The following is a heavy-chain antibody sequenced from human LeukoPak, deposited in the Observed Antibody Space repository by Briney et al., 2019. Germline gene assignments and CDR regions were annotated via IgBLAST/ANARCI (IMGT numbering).Heavy chain of an antibody. J-gene: IGHJ3*02. CDR2: IYTSGST. CDR3: ARYLLTQDAFDI. V-gene: IGHV4-61*02. CDR1: GGSISSGSYY. D-gene: IGHD2-21*02. Sequence: PSATLSLTCIVSGGSISSGSYYWSWIRQPAGKGLEWIGRIYTSGSTNYNPSLKSRVTISVDTSKNQFSLKLSSVTAADTAVYYCARYLLTQDAFDIWGQGTMVTVSS.